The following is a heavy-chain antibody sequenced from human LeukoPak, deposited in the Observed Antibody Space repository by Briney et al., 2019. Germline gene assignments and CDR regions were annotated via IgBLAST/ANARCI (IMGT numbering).Heavy chain of an antibody. V-gene: IGHV4-39*01. CDR3: ARLVRDCSTDSCYPFDY. CDR2: MYYSGAT. D-gene: IGHD2-2*01. Sequence: SETLSLTCTVSGGSISSSSHYWGWIRQPPGKGLEGIGSMYYSGATYYNPSLKSRVTISVETSKNQFSLKLNSVTAADTAVYYCARLVRDCSTDSCYPFDYWGQGTLVTVSS. CDR1: GGSISSSSHY. J-gene: IGHJ4*02.